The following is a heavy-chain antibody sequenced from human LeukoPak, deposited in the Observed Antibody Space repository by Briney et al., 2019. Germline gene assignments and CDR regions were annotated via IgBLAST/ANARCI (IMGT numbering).Heavy chain of an antibody. CDR2: ISGSGGST. CDR1: GFTFSSYA. D-gene: IGHD3/OR15-3a*01. V-gene: IGHV3-23*01. Sequence: PGGSLTLSCAASGFTFSSYAMSWVRQAPGKGLEWVSAISGSGGSTYYADSVKGRFTISRDNSKNTLYLQMNSLRAEDAAVYYCARHSGDFWTFYYTAWGQGALVTVSS. J-gene: IGHJ4*02. CDR3: ARHSGDFWTFYYTA.